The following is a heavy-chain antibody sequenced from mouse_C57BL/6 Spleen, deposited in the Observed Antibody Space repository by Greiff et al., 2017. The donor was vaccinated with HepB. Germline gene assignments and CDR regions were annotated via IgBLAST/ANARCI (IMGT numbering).Heavy chain of an antibody. J-gene: IGHJ4*01. V-gene: IGHV1-80*01. Sequence: VQLVESGAELVKPGASVKISCKASGYAFSSYWMNWVKQRPGKGLEWIGQIYPGDGDTNYNGKFKGKATLTADKSSSTAYMQLSSLTSEDSAVYFCAREVVATYYYAMDYWGQGTSVTVSS. CDR1: GYAFSSYW. D-gene: IGHD1-1*01. CDR3: AREVVATYYYAMDY. CDR2: IYPGDGDT.